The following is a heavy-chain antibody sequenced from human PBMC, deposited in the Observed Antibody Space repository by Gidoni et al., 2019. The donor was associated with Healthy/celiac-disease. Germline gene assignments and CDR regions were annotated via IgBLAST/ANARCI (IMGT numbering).Heavy chain of an antibody. V-gene: IGHV3-7*01. Sequence: EVQLVESGAGLVQPGGSLSLSCSASGFTFSNYWMSWVRQAPGKGLEWVASIRQEGSEKYYVDSVKGRVSISRDNAKNSLYLKMNSLRAEDTAVYYCARDGYNAPFDYWGQGTLVTVSS. J-gene: IGHJ4*02. CDR3: ARDGYNAPFDY. CDR1: GFTFSNYW. CDR2: IRQEGSEK. D-gene: IGHD1-1*01.